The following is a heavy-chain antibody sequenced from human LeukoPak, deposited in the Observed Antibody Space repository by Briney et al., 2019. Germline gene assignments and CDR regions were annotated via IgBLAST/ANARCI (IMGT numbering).Heavy chain of an antibody. CDR2: INHSGST. J-gene: IGHJ5*02. CDR3: ERGPSTVTTVESSDWFDP. D-gene: IGHD4-17*01. V-gene: IGHV4-34*01. CDR1: GGSFSGYY. Sequence: PSETLSLTCAVYGGSFSGYYWSWIRQPPGKGLEWIGEINHSGSTNYNPSLKSRVTISVDTSKNQFSLKLSSVTAADTAVYYCERGPSTVTTVESSDWFDPWGQGTLVTVSS.